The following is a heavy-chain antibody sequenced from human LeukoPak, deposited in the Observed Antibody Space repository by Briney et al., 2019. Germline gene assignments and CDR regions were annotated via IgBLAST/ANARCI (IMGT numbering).Heavy chain of an antibody. CDR3: AGGNEMTGTSGHYSFDL. J-gene: IGHJ4*02. D-gene: IGHD1-7*01. CDR2: VSDTGTA. CDR1: FGSLNSYF. V-gene: IGHV4-4*07. Sequence: SETLSLTCTVSFGSLNSYFWTWVRQPAGKGLEWIGRVSDTGTAYHNPSLANRVTVFLDTSKNQVSLRVTSVTAADTAVYYCAGGNEMTGTSGHYSFDLWGQGTLVSVSS.